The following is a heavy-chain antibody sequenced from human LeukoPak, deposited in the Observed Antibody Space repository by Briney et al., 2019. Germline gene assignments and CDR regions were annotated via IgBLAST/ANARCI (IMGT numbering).Heavy chain of an antibody. CDR2: ISYDGSNK. CDR1: GFTFSSYG. CDR3: AKGRVVWGVIEFDY. D-gene: IGHD3-10*01. V-gene: IGHV3-30*18. J-gene: IGHJ4*02. Sequence: GGSLRLSCAASGFTFSSYGMHWVRQAPGKGLEWVAVISYDGSNKYYADSVKGRFTISRGNSKNTLYLQMNSLRAEDTAVYYCAKGRVVWGVIEFDYWGQGTLVTVSS.